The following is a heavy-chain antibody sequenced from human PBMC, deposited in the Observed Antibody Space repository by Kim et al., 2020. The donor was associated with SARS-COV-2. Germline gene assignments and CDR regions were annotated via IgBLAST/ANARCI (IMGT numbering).Heavy chain of an antibody. CDR3: ARLPAASTFYGMDV. CDR1: GFTVSSNY. Sequence: GGSLRLSCAASGFTVSSNYMSWVRQAPGKGLEWVSVIYSGGSTYYADSVKGRFTISRDNSKNTLYLQMNSLRAEDTAVYYCARLPAASTFYGMDVWGQGTTVTVSS. J-gene: IGHJ6*02. D-gene: IGHD2-2*01. V-gene: IGHV3-53*01. CDR2: IYSGGST.